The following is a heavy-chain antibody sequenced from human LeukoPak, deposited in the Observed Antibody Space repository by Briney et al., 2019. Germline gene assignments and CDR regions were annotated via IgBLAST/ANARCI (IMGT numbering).Heavy chain of an antibody. J-gene: IGHJ6*02. V-gene: IGHV3-30*18. D-gene: IGHD3-10*01. CDR1: GFTFSSYG. CDR2: ISYDGSNK. CDR3: AKDSNLWFGELLEVYYYYGMDV. Sequence: GGSLRLSCAASGFTFSSYGMHWVRQAPGKGLEWVAVISYDGSNKYYADSVKGRFTISRDNSKNTLYLQMNSLRAEDTAVYYCAKDSNLWFGELLEVYYYYGMDVWGQGTTVTVSS.